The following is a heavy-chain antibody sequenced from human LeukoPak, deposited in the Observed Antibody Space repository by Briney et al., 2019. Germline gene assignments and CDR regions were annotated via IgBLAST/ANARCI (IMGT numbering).Heavy chain of an antibody. D-gene: IGHD6-13*01. CDR3: ATPSIAAAGYYYYGMDV. Sequence: GASVTVSCKASGYTFTSYYMHWVRQAPGQGLEWMGIINPSGGSTSYAQKFQGRVTMTRDTSTSTVYMELSSLRSEDTAVYYCATPSIAAAGYYYYGMDVWGQGTTVTVSS. J-gene: IGHJ6*02. CDR1: GYTFTSYY. CDR2: INPSGGST. V-gene: IGHV1-46*01.